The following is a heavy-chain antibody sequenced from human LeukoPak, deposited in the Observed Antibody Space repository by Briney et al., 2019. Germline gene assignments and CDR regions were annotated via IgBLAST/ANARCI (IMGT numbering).Heavy chain of an antibody. J-gene: IGHJ4*02. D-gene: IGHD5-24*01. CDR2: INHSGST. CDR3: AREGRDGSRYYFDY. Sequence: HSETLSLTCAVYGGSFSDYYWNWIRQPPGKGLEWIGEINHSGSTDYNPSLKSRVSISVDTSKNQFSLKLNSVTAADTAVYYCAREGRDGSRYYFDYWSQGTLVTVSS. CDR1: GGSFSDYY. V-gene: IGHV4-34*01.